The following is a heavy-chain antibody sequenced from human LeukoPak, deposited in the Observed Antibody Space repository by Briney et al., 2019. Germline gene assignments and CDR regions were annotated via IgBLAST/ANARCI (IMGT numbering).Heavy chain of an antibody. J-gene: IGHJ5*02. Sequence: SETLSLTCTVSGYSVSNDKYYWGWIRQPPGKGLEWIGCIYYSECTYYNPSLNRPVTIPVDTSQNQFSLTLGPVTASDTAVYYSASRFYDILTGYRGQNWFDPWGQGTLVTVSS. CDR3: ASRFYDILTGYRGQNWFDP. CDR1: GYSVSNDKYY. V-gene: IGHV4-39*07. D-gene: IGHD3-9*01. CDR2: IYYSECT.